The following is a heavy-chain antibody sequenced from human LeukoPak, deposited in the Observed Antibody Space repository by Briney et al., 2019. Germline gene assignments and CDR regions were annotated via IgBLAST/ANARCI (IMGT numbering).Heavy chain of an antibody. CDR2: IYTSGST. V-gene: IGHV4-61*02. CDR3: ASGGYSIAAAGIVDY. CDR1: GGSISSGSYY. D-gene: IGHD6-13*01. Sequence: SQTLSLTCTVSGGSISSGSYYWSWIRQPAGKGLEWVGRIYTSGSTNYNPSLKSRVTISVDTSKNQFSLKLSSVTAADTAVYYCASGGYSIAAAGIVDYWGQGPLVTVPS. J-gene: IGHJ4*02.